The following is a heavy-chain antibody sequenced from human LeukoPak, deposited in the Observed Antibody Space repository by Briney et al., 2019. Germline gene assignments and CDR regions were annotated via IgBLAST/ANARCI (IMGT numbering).Heavy chain of an antibody. D-gene: IGHD1-26*01. CDR1: GFTFSSYW. V-gene: IGHV3-7*01. CDR3: ASDSGRTRAFFDY. Sequence: GGSLRLSCAASGFTFSSYWMSWVRQAPGKGLEWVANIKQDGSEKYYVDSVKGRFTISRDNAKNSLYLQMNSLRAEDTAVYYCASDSGRTRAFFDYWGQGTLVTVSS. CDR2: IKQDGSEK. J-gene: IGHJ4*02.